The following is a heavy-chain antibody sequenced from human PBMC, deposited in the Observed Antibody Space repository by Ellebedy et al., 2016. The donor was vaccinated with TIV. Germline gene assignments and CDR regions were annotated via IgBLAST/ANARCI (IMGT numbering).Heavy chain of an antibody. V-gene: IGHV3-30-3*01. CDR1: GFTFNIFD. CDR3: ASDWRMVGGVFKSVLDY. CDR2: ISHDGTKK. J-gene: IGHJ4*02. D-gene: IGHD3-10*01. Sequence: PGGSLRLSCAASGFTFNIFDMHRVRQAPGKGLEWVAVISHDGTKKYYADSVKGRFTTSRDNPKNTLYLQMNSLGPDDTAVYYCASDWRMVGGVFKSVLDYWGQGTLVTVSS.